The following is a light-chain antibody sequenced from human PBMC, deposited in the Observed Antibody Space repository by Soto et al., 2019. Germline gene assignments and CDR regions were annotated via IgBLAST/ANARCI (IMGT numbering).Light chain of an antibody. CDR3: QHYTDYSWT. CDR1: QSISIW. J-gene: IGKJ1*01. V-gene: IGKV1-5*03. Sequence: DIHMTQSPSTLSASVGDRVTITCRASQSISIWLAWYQRKPGRAPNLLIYGTSSLETGVPSRFSGSGSGTEFTLTISSLQPDDFATYYCQHYTDYSWTFGQGTKVEIK. CDR2: GTS.